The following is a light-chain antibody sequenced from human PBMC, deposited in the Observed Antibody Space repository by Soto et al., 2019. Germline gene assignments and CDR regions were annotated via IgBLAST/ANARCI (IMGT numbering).Light chain of an antibody. CDR2: GAS. CDR1: QTVSNNY. J-gene: IGKJ1*01. V-gene: IGKV3-20*01. CDR3: QRYDTSPT. Sequence: EIVFTQSPGTLSLSAGERATLSCRASQTVSNNYLAWYQQKPGQVPTVLLYGASNRATGIPDRFSGSGSGTDFTLTISRLEPEDFAVYYCQRYDTSPTFGQGTKVDIK.